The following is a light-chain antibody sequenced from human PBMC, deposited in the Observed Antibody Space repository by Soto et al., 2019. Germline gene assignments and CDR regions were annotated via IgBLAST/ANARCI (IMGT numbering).Light chain of an antibody. CDR3: AAWDDSLNGPV. CDR2: SND. CDR1: TSNIGSNT. Sequence: QSVLTQPPSASGTPGQRVTISCSGSTSNIGSNTVNWYQQLPGTAPKLLIHSNDQWPSGVPDRFSGAKSGTTASLAISGFQSEDEADYYCAAWDDSLNGPVFGGGTKLTVL. V-gene: IGLV1-44*01. J-gene: IGLJ2*01.